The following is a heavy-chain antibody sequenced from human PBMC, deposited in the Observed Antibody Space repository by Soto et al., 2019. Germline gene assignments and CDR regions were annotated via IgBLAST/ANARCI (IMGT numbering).Heavy chain of an antibody. Sequence: SETLSLTCTVSGGSISSSSYYWGWVRQPPGKGLEWIGSIYYSGSTYYNPSLKSRVTISVDTSKNQFSLKLSSVTAADTAVYYCARATVAYYYYGMDVWGQGTTVTVSS. J-gene: IGHJ6*02. D-gene: IGHD4-17*01. CDR3: ARATVAYYYYGMDV. CDR2: IYYSGST. CDR1: GGSISSSSYY. V-gene: IGHV4-39*01.